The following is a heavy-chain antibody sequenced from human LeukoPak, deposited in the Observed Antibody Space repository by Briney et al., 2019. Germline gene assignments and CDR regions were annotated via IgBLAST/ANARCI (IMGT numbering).Heavy chain of an antibody. Sequence: GGSLRLSCAASGFTFSSYGMHWVRQAPGKGLEWVAFIRYDGSNKYYADSVKGRFTTSRDNSKNTLYLQMNSLRAEDTAVYYCAKGYSSGWTRTQYFDYWGQGTLVTVSS. D-gene: IGHD6-19*01. CDR2: IRYDGSNK. V-gene: IGHV3-30*02. CDR3: AKGYSSGWTRTQYFDY. J-gene: IGHJ4*02. CDR1: GFTFSSYG.